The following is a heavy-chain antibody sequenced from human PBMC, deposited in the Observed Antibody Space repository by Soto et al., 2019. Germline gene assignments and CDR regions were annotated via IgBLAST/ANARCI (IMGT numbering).Heavy chain of an antibody. Sequence: GGSLRLSCEASGFTFSRVSMNWVRLVPGKGLEWVASISSASSETWYADSVKGRFIISRDNAQNSLFLQMNTLRPEDSAIYYCARVAYWGPGTQVTVSS. V-gene: IGHV3-21*01. CDR2: ISSASSET. J-gene: IGHJ4*02. CDR1: GFTFSRVS. CDR3: ARVAY.